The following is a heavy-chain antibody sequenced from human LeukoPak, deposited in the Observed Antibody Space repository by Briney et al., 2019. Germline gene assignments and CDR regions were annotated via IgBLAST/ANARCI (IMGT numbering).Heavy chain of an antibody. CDR3: ARVRVAGWYAIDY. Sequence: ASVKVSCKTSGYTFTGYYMHWVRQAPGQGLEWMGWINPNSGGTNYAQKFQGRVTMTRDTSISTAYMELSRLRSDDTAVYYCARVRVAGWYAIDYWGQGTLVTVSS. CDR2: INPNSGGT. J-gene: IGHJ4*02. V-gene: IGHV1-2*02. CDR1: GYTFTGYY. D-gene: IGHD6-19*01.